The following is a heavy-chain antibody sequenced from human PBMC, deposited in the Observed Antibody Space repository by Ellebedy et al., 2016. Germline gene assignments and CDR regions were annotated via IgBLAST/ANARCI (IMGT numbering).Heavy chain of an antibody. CDR2: LYPGGGT. V-gene: IGHV3-53*01. CDR3: SRVGTYGVSYFFDL. D-gene: IGHD3-10*01. CDR1: GFTFSSYG. J-gene: IGHJ4*02. Sequence: GGSLRLXXAASGFTFSSYGMHWVRQAPGKGLEWVSALYPGGGTYYTNSVKGRFTISRDNSKNTPYLQMDSLGADDTAVYYFSRVGTYGVSYFFDLWGQGTLVTVSS.